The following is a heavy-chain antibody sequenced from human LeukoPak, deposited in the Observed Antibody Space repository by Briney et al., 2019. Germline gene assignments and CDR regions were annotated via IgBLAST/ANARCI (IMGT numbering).Heavy chain of an antibody. CDR1: GFTFSDYY. CDR2: ISSSSSYT. J-gene: IGHJ4*02. Sequence: GGSLRLSCAASGFTFSDYYMSWIRQAPGKGLEWVSYISSSSSYTNYADSVKGRFTISRDNAKNSLYLQMNSLRAEDTAVYYCARDHGYSYGYDYFDYWGQGTLVTVSS. D-gene: IGHD5-18*01. CDR3: ARDHGYSYGYDYFDY. V-gene: IGHV3-11*06.